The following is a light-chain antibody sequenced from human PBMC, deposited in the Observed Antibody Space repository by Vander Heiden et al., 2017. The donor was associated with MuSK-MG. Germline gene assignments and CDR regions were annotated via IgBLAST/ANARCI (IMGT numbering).Light chain of an antibody. CDR3: QQSDSTLWT. CDR2: AAS. V-gene: IGKV1-39*01. J-gene: IGKJ1*01. CDR1: QSISRY. Sequence: DIQMTQSPSSLSASVGDRVTITCRASQSISRYLHWYQQKRGKAPKLLIYAASNLQNGVPSRFSGSGSGTDFTLTISRLQPEDFATYYCQQSDSTLWTFGQGTKVEFK.